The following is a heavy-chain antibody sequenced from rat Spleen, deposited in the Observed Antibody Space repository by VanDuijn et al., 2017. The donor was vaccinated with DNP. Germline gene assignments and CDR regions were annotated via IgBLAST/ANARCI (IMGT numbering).Heavy chain of an antibody. V-gene: IGHV5-25*01. CDR1: GFTFSDYA. Sequence: EVQLVESGGGLVQPGRSLKLSCAASGFTFSDYAMAWVRRAPGKGLEWVASINTDGGSTYYPDSVKGRFTISRDNAKSTLYLQMNSLRSEDMATYFCVTGVSGGYEDWFAYWGLGTLVTVSS. J-gene: IGHJ3*01. CDR3: VTGVSGGYEDWFAY. CDR2: INTDGGST. D-gene: IGHD1-11*01.